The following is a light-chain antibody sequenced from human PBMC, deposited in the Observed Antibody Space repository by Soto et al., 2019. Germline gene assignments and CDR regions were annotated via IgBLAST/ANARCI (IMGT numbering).Light chain of an antibody. CDR1: QSVSSN. CDR3: QQHNNSPPLT. CDR2: GAS. Sequence: EIVMTQSPATLSVSPGERATISCRASQSVSSNLAWYQQKPGQAPRLLIYGASIKATGIPARFSGSGSGTALTNTISSLQSEDFAVSYCQQHNNSPPLTFGGGTKVEIK. J-gene: IGKJ4*01. V-gene: IGKV3D-15*01.